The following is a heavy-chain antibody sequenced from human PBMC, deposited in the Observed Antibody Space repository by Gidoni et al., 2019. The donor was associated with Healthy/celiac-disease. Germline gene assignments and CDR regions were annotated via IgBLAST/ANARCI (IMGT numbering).Heavy chain of an antibody. Sequence: NYNPSLKSRVTISVDTSKNQFSLKLSSVTAADTAVYYCARVVREDAFDIWGQGTMVTVSS. V-gene: IGHV4-59*01. J-gene: IGHJ3*02. CDR3: ARVVREDAFDI.